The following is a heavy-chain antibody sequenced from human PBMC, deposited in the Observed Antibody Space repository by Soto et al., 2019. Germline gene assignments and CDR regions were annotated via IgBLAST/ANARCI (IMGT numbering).Heavy chain of an antibody. CDR3: ARSPTYYDSSGYYYAWVDP. J-gene: IGHJ5*02. V-gene: IGHV4-30-4*01. D-gene: IGHD3-22*01. CDR2: IYYSGST. CDR1: GGSISSGDYY. Sequence: QVQLQESGPGLVKPSQTLSLTCTVSGGSISSGDYYWSWIRQPPGKGLEWIGYIYYSGSTYYNPSPQGRVTISVNPSKSQFSLRLGSVTAADTAVYYCARSPTYYDSSGYYYAWVDPWGQGTQVTVSS.